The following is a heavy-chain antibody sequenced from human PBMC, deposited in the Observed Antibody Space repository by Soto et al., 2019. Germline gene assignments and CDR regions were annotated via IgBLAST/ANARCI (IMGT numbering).Heavy chain of an antibody. CDR2: SYYSGTT. CDR1: GGSISSGGYY. V-gene: IGHV4-31*03. D-gene: IGHD2-21*01. J-gene: IGHJ6*02. CDR3: AASCVACGGFNYYAMDV. Sequence: QVQLQESGPGLVKPSQPLSLTCTVSGGSISSGGYYWYWIRQHPGEGLEWIGYSYYSGTTYYNPSLKSRITRSADTYKNQFSRKLSAVTAADTAVYYWAASCVACGGFNYYAMDVWGQGTTVTVSS.